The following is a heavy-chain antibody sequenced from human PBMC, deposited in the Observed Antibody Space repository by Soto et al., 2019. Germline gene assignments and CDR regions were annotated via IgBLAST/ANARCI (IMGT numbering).Heavy chain of an antibody. D-gene: IGHD2-21*01. CDR3: VRSGTARLLRHSWFDT. CDR1: VFPFTTYD. V-gene: IGHV3-21*01. CDR2: ITTSSAYI. Sequence: GGSLRLSCAASVFPFTTYDMNWVRQAPGKGLEWVSSITTSSAYIYYADSLKGRITISRDNAKNSLFLQMNSLRAEDTAVYYCVRSGTARLLRHSWFDTWGQGTLVTVSS. J-gene: IGHJ5*02.